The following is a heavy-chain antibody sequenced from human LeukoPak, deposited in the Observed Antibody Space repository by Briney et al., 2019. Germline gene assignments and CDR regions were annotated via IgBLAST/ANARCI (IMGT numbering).Heavy chain of an antibody. CDR2: ISSSSSTI. V-gene: IGHV3-48*02. Sequence: PGGSLRLSCAASGFTFSSYSMSWVRQAPGKGLEWVSYISSSSSTIYYADSVKGRFTISRDNAKNSLSLQMNSLRDEDTAVYYSARDGVVMVAATSGGYYGMDVWGQGTTVTVSS. CDR1: GFTFSSYS. D-gene: IGHD2-15*01. CDR3: ARDGVVMVAATSGGYYGMDV. J-gene: IGHJ6*02.